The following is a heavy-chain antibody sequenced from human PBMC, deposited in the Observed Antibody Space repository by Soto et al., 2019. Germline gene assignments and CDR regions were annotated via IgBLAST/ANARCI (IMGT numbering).Heavy chain of an antibody. V-gene: IGHV3-23*01. CDR1: GFTFSGYA. J-gene: IGHJ6*02. D-gene: IGHD5-18*01. CDR3: AKGDTAMLLTRYYYGMDV. Sequence: GGSLRLSCAASGFTFSGYAMSWVRQAPGKGLEWVSAISGSGGSTYYADSVKGRFTISRDNSKNTLYLQMNSLRAEDTAVYYSAKGDTAMLLTRYYYGMDVWGQGTTVTVSS. CDR2: ISGSGGST.